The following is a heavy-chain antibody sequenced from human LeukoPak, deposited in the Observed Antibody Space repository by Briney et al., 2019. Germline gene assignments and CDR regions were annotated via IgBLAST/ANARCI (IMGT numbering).Heavy chain of an antibody. CDR1: GFTFSSYG. CDR3: ANDISQTGAFNV. D-gene: IGHD7-27*01. J-gene: IGHJ3*01. Sequence: GGSLRLSCAASGFTFSSYGMNWVRQAPGKGLEWVANIKQDGTKTHYVDSVKGRFTISRDNAMSSLYLQMNSLRAEDTAVYYCANDISQTGAFNVWGQGTMVTVSS. V-gene: IGHV3-7*01. CDR2: IKQDGTKT.